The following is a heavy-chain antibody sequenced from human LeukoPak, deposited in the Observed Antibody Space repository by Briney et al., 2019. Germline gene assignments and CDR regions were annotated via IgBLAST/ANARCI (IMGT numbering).Heavy chain of an antibody. V-gene: IGHV1-24*01. J-gene: IGHJ5*02. CDR3: ATRITIFGVVIPFDP. CDR1: GYTLTELS. CDR2: FDPEDGET. Sequence: ALVKVSCKVSGYTLTELSMHWVRQAPGEGLEWMGGFDPEDGETIYAQKFQGRVTMTEDTSTDTAYMELSSLRSEDTAVYYCATRITIFGVVIPFDPWGREPWSPSPQ. D-gene: IGHD3-3*01.